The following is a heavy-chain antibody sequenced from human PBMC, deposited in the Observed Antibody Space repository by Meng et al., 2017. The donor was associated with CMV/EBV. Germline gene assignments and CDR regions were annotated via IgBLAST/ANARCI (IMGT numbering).Heavy chain of an antibody. J-gene: IGHJ4*02. D-gene: IGHD7-27*01. V-gene: IGHV3-21*01. CDR2: IGRSGTDI. Sequence: VHIVESGGGLVKPGGSLRLSCAVPQIIFSTYDMNWVRQAPGKGLEWVASIGRSGTDIAYSDSVRGRFTISRDIPKNSLYLQMNSLRVEDTAVYYCATDPNWGTLWGQGALVTVSS. CDR1: QIIFSTYD. CDR3: ATDPNWGTL.